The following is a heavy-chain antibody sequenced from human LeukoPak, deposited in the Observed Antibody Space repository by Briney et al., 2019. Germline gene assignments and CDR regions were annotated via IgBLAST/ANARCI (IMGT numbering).Heavy chain of an antibody. V-gene: IGHV4-39*01. CDR2: GHESGST. D-gene: IGHD6-13*01. J-gene: IGHJ4*02. Sequence: PSETLSLTCTASGGSISTRSYYWGWIRQPPGKGLEWIGSGHESGSTYYSPSLKSRLTISVDTSKNQFSLKLSSVTAADTAVYYCARHVSPSSWCDYWGQGTLVTVSS. CDR3: ARHVSPSSWCDY. CDR1: GGSISTRSYY.